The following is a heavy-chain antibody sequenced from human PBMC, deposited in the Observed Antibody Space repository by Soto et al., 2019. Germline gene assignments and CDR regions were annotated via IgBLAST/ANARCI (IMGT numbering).Heavy chain of an antibody. CDR3: ASLNRYYYGSGSHPYFDN. Sequence: PSETLSLTCTVSGGSISSGGYYWSWIRQHPGKGLEWIGYIYYSGSTYYNPSLKSRVTISVDTSKNQFSLKLSSVTAADTAVYYSASLNRYYYGSGSHPYFDNWGQGTLVTVPQ. CDR2: IYYSGST. J-gene: IGHJ4*02. D-gene: IGHD3-10*01. V-gene: IGHV4-31*03. CDR1: GGSISSGGYY.